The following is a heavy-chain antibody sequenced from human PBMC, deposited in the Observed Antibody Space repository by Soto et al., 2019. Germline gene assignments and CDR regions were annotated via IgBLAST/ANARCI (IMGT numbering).Heavy chain of an antibody. CDR2: SRNKAKSYTT. V-gene: IGHV3-72*01. D-gene: IGHD2-8*01. J-gene: IGHJ4*02. CDR1: GFTFSDHY. Sequence: EEQLVESGGGLVQPGGSLTLSCVGSGFTFSDHYMEWVRQAPGKGLEWVVRSRNKAKSYTTDYAASVKGRFTISRELSNNSLYLQMNNLKIEDTSVYYCSRLYGGWGQGTLVTVSS. CDR3: SRLYGG.